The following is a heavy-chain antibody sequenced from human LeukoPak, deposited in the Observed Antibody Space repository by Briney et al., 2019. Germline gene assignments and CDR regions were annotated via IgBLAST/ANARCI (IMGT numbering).Heavy chain of an antibody. V-gene: IGHV4-34*01. CDR1: GGSFSGYY. J-gene: IGHJ4*02. CDR3: ASLHYYNRSFDY. CDR2: INHSGST. Sequence: SETLSLTCAVYGGSFSGYYWSWIRQPPGKGLEWIGEINHSGSTNYNPSLKSRVTISVDTSKNQFSLRLNSVTAADTAVYYCASLHYYNRSFDYWGQGTLVTVSS. D-gene: IGHD3-22*01.